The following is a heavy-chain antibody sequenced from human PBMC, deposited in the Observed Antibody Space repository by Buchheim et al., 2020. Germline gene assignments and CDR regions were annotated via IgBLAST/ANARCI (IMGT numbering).Heavy chain of an antibody. CDR1: GLTFSSYG. Sequence: QVQLVESGGGVVQPGRSLRLSCAASGLTFSSYGMHWVRQAPGKGLEWVAVIWYDGSNQYYTDSVKGRFTISRDNSKNTLYLQMNSLRAEDTAVYYCARGRADPYYFDYWGQGTL. CDR2: IWYDGSNQ. D-gene: IGHD1-26*01. V-gene: IGHV3-33*01. J-gene: IGHJ4*02. CDR3: ARGRADPYYFDY.